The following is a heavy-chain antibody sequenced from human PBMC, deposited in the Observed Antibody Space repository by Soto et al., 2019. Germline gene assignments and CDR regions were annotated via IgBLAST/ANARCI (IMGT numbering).Heavy chain of an antibody. V-gene: IGHV3-21*01. CDR2: ISSSSTYI. J-gene: IGHJ4*02. Sequence: GGSLRLSCAASGFTLSSYSMNWVRQAPGKGLEWVSSISSSSTYIYYADSVKGRFTISRDNAKNSVYLQMNSLRAEDTAVYYCAKGRRYCSSTSCPFDYWGQGTLVTVSS. CDR1: GFTLSSYS. D-gene: IGHD2-2*01. CDR3: AKGRRYCSSTSCPFDY.